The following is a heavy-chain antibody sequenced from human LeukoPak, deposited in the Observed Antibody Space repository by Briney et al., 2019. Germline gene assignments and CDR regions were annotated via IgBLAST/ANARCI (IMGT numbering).Heavy chain of an antibody. J-gene: IGHJ4*02. Sequence: PSETLSLTCDVSGGSVTSTNWWTWFRQPPGKGLEWIGEVHLDGRTNYDPSLKSRLVMSADLPENHISLKLTSVTAADTAVYYCAREGGFYRPLDYSGQGTLVTVSS. CDR1: GGSVTSTNW. V-gene: IGHV4-4*02. CDR3: AREGGFYRPLDY. D-gene: IGHD6-25*01. CDR2: VHLDGRT.